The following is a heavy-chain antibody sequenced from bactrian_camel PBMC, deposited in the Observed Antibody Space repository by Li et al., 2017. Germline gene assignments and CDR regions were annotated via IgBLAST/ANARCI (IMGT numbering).Heavy chain of an antibody. CDR1: EHTYSIYC. V-gene: IGHV3S53*01. CDR2: IDRSGAT. Sequence: VQLVESGGGSVKPGGSLTLTCAASEHTYSIYCMAWFRQSAGNEREGVAFIDRSGATEYAESVKGRFAISRDNTKNILYLQMSGLKSEDTALYYCAKSGAWADPIPGSPGVIKGADFAVWGQGTQVTVS. CDR3: AKSGAWADPIPGSPGVIKGADFAV. J-gene: IGHJ6*01. D-gene: IGHD2*01.